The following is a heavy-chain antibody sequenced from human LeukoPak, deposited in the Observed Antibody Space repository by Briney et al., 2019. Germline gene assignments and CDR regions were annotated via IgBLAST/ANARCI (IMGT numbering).Heavy chain of an antibody. D-gene: IGHD3-3*01. CDR3: ARETSFRYYDIWSGWDY. Sequence: SQTLSLTCAISGDSVSSNSSASNWIRQSPSRVLEWLGSTFYRSKWYNDYAVSVKSRITINPDTSKNQVSLQLNSVTPEDTAVYYCARETSFRYYDIWSGWDYWGQGTLVTVSS. CDR2: TFYRSKWYN. CDR1: GDSVSSNSSA. V-gene: IGHV6-1*01. J-gene: IGHJ4*02.